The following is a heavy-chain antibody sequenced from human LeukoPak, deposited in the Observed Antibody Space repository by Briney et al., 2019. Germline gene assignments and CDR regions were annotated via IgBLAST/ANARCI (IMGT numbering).Heavy chain of an antibody. D-gene: IGHD3-22*01. Sequence: PGRSLRLSCAASGVTFSSYAMHWVRQAPGKGLEWVAVISYDGSNKYYADSVKGRFTISRDNSKNMLYLQMNSLRAEDTAVYFCAREANYDGSGYYSRDHYFDYWGQGTLVTVSS. V-gene: IGHV3-30-3*01. CDR2: ISYDGSNK. J-gene: IGHJ4*02. CDR1: GVTFSSYA. CDR3: AREANYDGSGYYSRDHYFDY.